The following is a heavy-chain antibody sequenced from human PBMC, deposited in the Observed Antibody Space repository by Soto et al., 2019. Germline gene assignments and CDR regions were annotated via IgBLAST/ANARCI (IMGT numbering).Heavy chain of an antibody. V-gene: IGHV4-31*03. CDR2: IYYSGST. J-gene: IGHJ5*02. Sequence: PSETLSLTCTVSGGSISSGGYYWSWIRQHPGRGLEWIGYIYYSGSTYYNPSLKSRVTISLDTSKNQFSLKLSAVTAADTDVYYCAIGWAGLVGSGCRDNWFDPWGQGTLVTVSS. CDR1: GGSISSGGYY. CDR3: AIGWAGLVGSGCRDNWFDP. D-gene: IGHD6-19*01.